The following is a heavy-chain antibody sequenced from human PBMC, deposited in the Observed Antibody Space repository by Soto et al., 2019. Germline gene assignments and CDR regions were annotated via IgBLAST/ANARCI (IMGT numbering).Heavy chain of an antibody. V-gene: IGHV4-34*01. CDR3: ARAGITGTTGHEAFDI. CDR2: INHSGST. CDR1: GGSFSCYY. Sequence: SETLSLTCAVYGGSFSCYYWSWIRQPPGKGLEWIGEINHSGSTNYNPSLKSRVTISVDTSKNQFSLKLSSVTAADTAVYYCARAGITGTTGHEAFDIWGQGTMVTVSS. J-gene: IGHJ3*02. D-gene: IGHD1-7*01.